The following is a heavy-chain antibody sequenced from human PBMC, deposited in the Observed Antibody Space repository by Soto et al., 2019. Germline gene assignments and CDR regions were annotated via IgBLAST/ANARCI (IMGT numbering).Heavy chain of an antibody. CDR1: GGSISSSSYY. V-gene: IGHV4-39*01. CDR3: ARGGITMIVVVTKWFDP. CDR2: IYYSGST. D-gene: IGHD3-22*01. Sequence: SETLSLTCTVSGGSISSSSYYWGWIRQPPGKGLEWIGSIYYSGSTYYNPSLKSRVTISVDTSKNQFSLKLSSVTAADTAVYYFARGGITMIVVVTKWFDPWGQGTLVTVSS. J-gene: IGHJ5*02.